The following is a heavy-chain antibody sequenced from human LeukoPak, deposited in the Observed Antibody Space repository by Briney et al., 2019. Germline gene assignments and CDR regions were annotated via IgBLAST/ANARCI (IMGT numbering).Heavy chain of an antibody. D-gene: IGHD4-17*01. CDR3: GKYSDYGDYLDWFDP. CDR2: ISYNGSNI. V-gene: IGHV3-30*18. J-gene: IGHJ5*02. CDR1: GFTFSSYG. Sequence: GGSLRLSCAASGFTFSSYGMHWVRQAPGKGLEWVAVISYNGSNIYYADSVKGRFTISRDNSKNTLYLQMNSLRAEDTAVYYCGKYSDYGDYLDWFDPWGQGTLVTVSS.